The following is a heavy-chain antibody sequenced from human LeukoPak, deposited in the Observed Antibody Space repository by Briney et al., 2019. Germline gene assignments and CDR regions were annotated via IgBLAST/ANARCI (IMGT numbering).Heavy chain of an antibody. D-gene: IGHD6-19*01. V-gene: IGHV4-4*07. CDR1: GGSISSYY. Sequence: SETLSLTCTISGGSISSYYCSWIRQPAGKGLEWIGRIQISGSTNYNPSLKSRVTMSVDTSKNQFSLNLSSVTAADTAVYYCASGGVAGRWPLDYWGQETLVTVSS. CDR2: IQISGST. CDR3: ASGGVAGRWPLDY. J-gene: IGHJ4*02.